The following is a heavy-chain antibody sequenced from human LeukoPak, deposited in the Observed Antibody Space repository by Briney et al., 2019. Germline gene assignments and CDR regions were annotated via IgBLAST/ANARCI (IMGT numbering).Heavy chain of an antibody. J-gene: IGHJ5*02. Sequence: ASVKVSCKASGYTFTGYYMHWVRQAPGQGLEWLGWINPNSGGTNYAQKFQGWVTMARDTSISTAYMELSRLRSDDTAVYYCARGPNYYGSGSYYSWFDPWGQGTLVTVSS. V-gene: IGHV1-2*04. D-gene: IGHD3-10*01. CDR3: ARGPNYYGSGSYYSWFDP. CDR2: INPNSGGT. CDR1: GYTFTGYY.